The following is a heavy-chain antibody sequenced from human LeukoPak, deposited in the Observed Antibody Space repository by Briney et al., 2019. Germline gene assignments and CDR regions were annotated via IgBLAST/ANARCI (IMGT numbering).Heavy chain of an antibody. J-gene: IGHJ4*02. V-gene: IGHV3-23*01. CDR2: ISGSGGST. CDR1: GFTFSSYA. CDR3: AKDKDRGSYYRGYFDY. Sequence: GGSLRLSCAASGFTFSSYAMSWVRQAPGKGLEWVSAISGSGGSTYYADSVKGRFTISRDNSKNTLYLQMNSLRAEDTAVYYCAKDKDRGSYYRGYFDYWGQGTLVTVSS. D-gene: IGHD1-26*01.